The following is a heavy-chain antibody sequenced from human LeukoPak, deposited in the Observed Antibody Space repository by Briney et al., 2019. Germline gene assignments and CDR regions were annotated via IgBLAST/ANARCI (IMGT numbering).Heavy chain of an antibody. CDR2: ISYDGSNK. V-gene: IGHV3-30-3*01. CDR3: ARGRSYYYYGMDV. Sequence: GGSLRLSRAASGFTFSSYAMHWVRQAPGKGLEWVAVISYDGSNKYYADSVKGRFTISRDNSKNTLYLQMNSLRGEDTAVYYCARGRSYYYYGMDVWGQGTTVTVSS. CDR1: GFTFSSYA. J-gene: IGHJ6*02.